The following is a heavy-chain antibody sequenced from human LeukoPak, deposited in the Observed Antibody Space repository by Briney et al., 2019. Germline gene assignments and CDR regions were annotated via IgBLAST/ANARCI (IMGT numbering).Heavy chain of an antibody. Sequence: SETLSLTCTVSGGSISSYYWSWIRQPPGKGLEWIGYIYYSGSTNYNPSLKSRVTISVDTSKNQFSLELSSVTAADTAVYYCARSPHYYYYGMDVWGQGTTVTVSS. CDR1: GGSISSYY. J-gene: IGHJ6*02. CDR3: ARSPHYYYYGMDV. CDR2: IYYSGST. V-gene: IGHV4-59*01.